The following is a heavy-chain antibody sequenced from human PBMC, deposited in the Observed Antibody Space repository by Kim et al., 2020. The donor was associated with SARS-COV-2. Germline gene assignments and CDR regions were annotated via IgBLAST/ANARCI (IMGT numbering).Heavy chain of an antibody. V-gene: IGHV3-23*01. CDR2: GSST. CDR3: ARGGGWMDV. J-gene: IGHJ6*02. Sequence: GSSTYVADSVKGRFTISRDNPKYSLYLQMDSLRPEDTAVYYCARGGGWMDVWGQGTTVTVAS.